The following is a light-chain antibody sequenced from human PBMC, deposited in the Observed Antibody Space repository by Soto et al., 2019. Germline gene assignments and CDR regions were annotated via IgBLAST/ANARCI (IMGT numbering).Light chain of an antibody. CDR2: DAS. CDR1: QGISSA. CDR3: EQFNNYPLT. V-gene: IGKV1D-13*01. J-gene: IGKJ4*01. Sequence: SRWASERDRKTITCRASQGISSALAWYQQKPGKAPKLLIYDASSLESGVPSRFSGSGSGTDFTLTIRSLQPEDFATYYCEQFNNYPLTFGGGTNVDIK.